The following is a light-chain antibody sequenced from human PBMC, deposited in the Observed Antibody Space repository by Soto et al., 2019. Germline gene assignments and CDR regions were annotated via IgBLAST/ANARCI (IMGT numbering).Light chain of an antibody. J-gene: IGKJ1*01. CDR1: QSISSY. Sequence: DIQMTQSPSSLSASVGDRVTITCRASQSISSYLNWYQQKPGKAPKFLIYGPSSLQSGVPSRFSGSGSGTDFTLTISNLQPEDFATYYCQQSYSTPWTFGQGTKVEIK. CDR2: GPS. V-gene: IGKV1-39*01. CDR3: QQSYSTPWT.